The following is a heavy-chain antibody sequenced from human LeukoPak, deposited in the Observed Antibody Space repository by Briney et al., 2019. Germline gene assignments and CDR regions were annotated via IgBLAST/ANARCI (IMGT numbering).Heavy chain of an antibody. V-gene: IGHV4-59*01. CDR3: AREVVYCSSTSCYGGVDP. CDR1: GGSISSYY. CDR2: IYYSGST. Sequence: SETLSLTCTVSGGSISSYYWSWIRQPPGKGLEWIGYIYYSGSTNYNPSLKSRVTISVDTSKNQFSLKLSSVTAADTAVYYCAREVVYCSSTSCYGGVDPWGQGTLVTVSS. D-gene: IGHD2-2*01. J-gene: IGHJ5*02.